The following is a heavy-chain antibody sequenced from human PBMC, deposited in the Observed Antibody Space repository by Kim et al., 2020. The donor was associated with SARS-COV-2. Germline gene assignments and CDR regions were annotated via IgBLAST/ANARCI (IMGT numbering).Heavy chain of an antibody. CDR1: GFTFSSYG. Sequence: GGSLRLSCAASGFTFSSYGMHWVRQAPGKGLEWVAVISYDGSNKYYADSVKGRFTISRDNSKNTLYLQMNSLRAEDTAVYYCARDRWRYCSGGSCYSLSGGGMDVWGQGTTVTVSS. CDR2: ISYDGSNK. V-gene: IGHV3-33*05. J-gene: IGHJ6*02. CDR3: ARDRWRYCSGGSCYSLSGGGMDV. D-gene: IGHD2-15*01.